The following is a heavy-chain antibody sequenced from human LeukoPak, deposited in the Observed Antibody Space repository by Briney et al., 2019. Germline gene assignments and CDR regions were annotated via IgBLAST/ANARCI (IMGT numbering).Heavy chain of an antibody. CDR1: GGSISSSSYY. V-gene: IGHV4-39*07. CDR3: ARRPYSYGPPPYYYYMDV. D-gene: IGHD5-18*01. J-gene: IGHJ6*03. Sequence: SEALSLTCTVSGGSISSSSYYWGWIRQPPGKGLEWIGSIYYSGSTYYNPSLKSRVTISVDTSKNQFSLKLSSVTAADTAVYYCARRPYSYGPPPYYYYMDVWGKGTTVTVSS. CDR2: IYYSGST.